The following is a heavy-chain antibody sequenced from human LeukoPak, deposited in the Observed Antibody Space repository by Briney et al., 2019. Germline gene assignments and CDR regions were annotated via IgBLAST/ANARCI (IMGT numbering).Heavy chain of an antibody. CDR2: IYPGDSDP. CDR3: AKIGYCSSTSCYQDAFDI. D-gene: IGHD2-2*01. CDR1: GYSFTSYW. J-gene: IGHJ3*02. V-gene: IGHV5-51*01. Sequence: GESLKISCKGSGYSFTSYWIGWVRQMPGKGLEWMGIIYPGDSDPRYSPSFQGQVTISADKYISTAYLQWSSLKASDTAMYYCAKIGYCSSTSCYQDAFDIWVQGTMVTVSS.